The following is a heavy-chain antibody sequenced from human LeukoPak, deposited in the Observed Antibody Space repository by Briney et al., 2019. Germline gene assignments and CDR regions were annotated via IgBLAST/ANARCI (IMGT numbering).Heavy chain of an antibody. CDR2: IKGDGSHT. Sequence: GGSLRPSCAASGFTFSNYWMHWVRQAPGKGLVWVSRIKGDGSHTIYADSVKGRFTISRDNAKNTLYLQMKSLRAEDTAVYYCVRDWDHFDFDSWGQGTLVTVSS. J-gene: IGHJ5*01. CDR3: VRDWDHFDFDS. D-gene: IGHD3-9*01. CDR1: GFTFSNYW. V-gene: IGHV3-74*01.